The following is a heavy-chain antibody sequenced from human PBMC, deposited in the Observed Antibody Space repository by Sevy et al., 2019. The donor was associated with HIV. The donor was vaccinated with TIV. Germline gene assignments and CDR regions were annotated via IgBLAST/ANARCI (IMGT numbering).Heavy chain of an antibody. CDR2: IYPGDSDT. CDR1: GYSFTSYW. V-gene: IGHV5-51*01. J-gene: IGHJ4*02. D-gene: IGHD2-2*01. CDR3: ARLKVPAAILGAFDY. Sequence: GESLKISCKGSGYSFTSYWIGWVRQMPGKGLEWMGIIYPGDSDTRYSPSFQGQVTISADKSISTAYLQWSSLKASDTAMYYCARLKVPAAILGAFDYWGQGPLVTVSS.